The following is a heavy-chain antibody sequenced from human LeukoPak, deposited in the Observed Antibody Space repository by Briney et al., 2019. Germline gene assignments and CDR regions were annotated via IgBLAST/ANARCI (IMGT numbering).Heavy chain of an antibody. D-gene: IGHD5-12*01. CDR1: GVPISSYY. Sequence: SETLSPTLTVSGVPISSYYCSWIRQPPGKGLEWVGYTYYSGSTNYNPSLQSRVTISVDTSKNQFSLKLSSVTAADTAVYYCARQSYSGYDFSYYFDNWGQGILVTVSS. V-gene: IGHV4-59*08. CDR2: TYYSGST. J-gene: IGHJ4*02. CDR3: ARQSYSGYDFSYYFDN.